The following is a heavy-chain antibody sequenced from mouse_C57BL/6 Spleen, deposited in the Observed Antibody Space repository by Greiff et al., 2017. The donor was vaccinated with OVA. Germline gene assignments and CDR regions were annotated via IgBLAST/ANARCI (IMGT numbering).Heavy chain of an antibody. CDR1: GFTFSSYA. Sequence: EVQGVESGGGLVKPGGSLKLSCAASGFTFSSYAMSWVRQTPEKRLEWVATISDGGSYTYYPDNVKGRFTISRDNAKNNLYLQMSHLKSEDTAMYYCATLYDYDLYYFDYWGQGTTLTVSS. CDR3: ATLYDYDLYYFDY. V-gene: IGHV5-4*01. J-gene: IGHJ2*01. CDR2: ISDGGSYT. D-gene: IGHD2-4*01.